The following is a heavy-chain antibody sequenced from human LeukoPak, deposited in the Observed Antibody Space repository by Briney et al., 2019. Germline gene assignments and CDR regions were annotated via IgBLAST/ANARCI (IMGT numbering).Heavy chain of an antibody. CDR2: ISSSSSTI. Sequence: GGSLRLSCAASGFTFSSYSMNWVRQAPGKGLEWVSYISSSSSTIYYADSVKGRFTISRDNAKNSLYLQMNSLRAEDTAVYYCARDGWVEMATIDPGSFDYWGQGTLVTVSS. CDR3: ARDGWVEMATIDPGSFDY. V-gene: IGHV3-48*04. CDR1: GFTFSSYS. D-gene: IGHD5-24*01. J-gene: IGHJ4*02.